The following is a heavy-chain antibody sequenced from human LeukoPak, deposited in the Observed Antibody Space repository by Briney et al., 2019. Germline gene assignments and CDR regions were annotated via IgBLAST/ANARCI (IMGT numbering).Heavy chain of an antibody. Sequence: GGSLRLSCAASGFSFSTYSMNWDRQAPGKGLEWVSFISSSSSTIYYADTVEGRFTISRDNAKNSLYLQMNSLRAEDTAVYYCARDRGYYFDHWGQGTLVTVSS. CDR2: ISSSSSTI. D-gene: IGHD3-3*01. CDR3: ARDRGYYFDH. V-gene: IGHV3-48*01. J-gene: IGHJ4*02. CDR1: GFSFSTYS.